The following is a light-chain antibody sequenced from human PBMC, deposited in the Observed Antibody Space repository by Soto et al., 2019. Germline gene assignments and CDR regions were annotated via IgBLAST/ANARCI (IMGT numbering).Light chain of an antibody. CDR1: QTVNNY. Sequence: DIQMTQSPSSLSASVGDRVPITCRTSQTVNNYLNWYQHIPGKAPKLLIYGASSLQGGVPSRFSGTASGTDFTLTISNLQPEDFATYYCQQTYITPLTFGGGTKVDIK. V-gene: IGKV1-39*01. CDR2: GAS. J-gene: IGKJ4*01. CDR3: QQTYITPLT.